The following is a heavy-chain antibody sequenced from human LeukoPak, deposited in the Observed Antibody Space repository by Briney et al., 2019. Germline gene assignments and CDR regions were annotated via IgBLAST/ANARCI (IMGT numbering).Heavy chain of an antibody. J-gene: IGHJ3*02. Sequence: GASVKVSCKASGYTFLGYYMHWVRQAPGQGLEWMGWINPNSGATNHAQKFQGRVTMTRDTSISTAFMELNRLRSDDTAVYYCARVIGGRKRGQGPIYGFNIWGQGTMITVSS. CDR1: GYTFLGYY. V-gene: IGHV1-2*02. CDR2: INPNSGAT. CDR3: ARVIGGRKRGQGPIYGFNI.